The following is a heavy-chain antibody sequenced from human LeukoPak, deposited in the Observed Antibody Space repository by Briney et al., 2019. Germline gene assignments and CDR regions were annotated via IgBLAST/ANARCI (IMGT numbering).Heavy chain of an antibody. D-gene: IGHD2-2*01. V-gene: IGHV5-51*01. J-gene: IGHJ4*02. CDR3: ARHSRGLLSKSSSTSYDY. CDR1: GSSFTTYW. Sequence: GESLQISCKGSGSSFTTYWIGWVRQLPGKGLEWMGIIYPGDSEARYSPSFQGQVTISADKSISTAYLQWSSLKASDTAMYYCARHSRGLLSKSSSTSYDYWGQGTLVTVSS. CDR2: IYPGDSEA.